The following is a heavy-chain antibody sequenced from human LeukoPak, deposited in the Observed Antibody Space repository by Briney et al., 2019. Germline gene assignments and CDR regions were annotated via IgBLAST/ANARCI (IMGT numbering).Heavy chain of an antibody. CDR2: ISGSGGST. J-gene: IGHJ4*02. V-gene: IGHV3-23*01. Sequence: QPGGSLRLSCAASGFTFSSYAMSWVRQAPGKGLEWVSAISGSGGSTYYAASVKGRFTISRDNSKTTLYLQMNSLRAEDTAVYYCAKGHVMIIVGATDFDYWGQGTLVTVSS. CDR3: AKGHVMIIVGATDFDY. D-gene: IGHD1-26*01. CDR1: GFTFSSYA.